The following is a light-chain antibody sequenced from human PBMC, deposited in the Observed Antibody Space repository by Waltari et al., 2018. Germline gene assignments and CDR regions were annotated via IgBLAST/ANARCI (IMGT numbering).Light chain of an antibody. CDR1: HNISNR. CDR3: QQSRNIPYT. CDR2: YAT. J-gene: IGKJ2*01. V-gene: IGKV1-39*01. Sequence: DIQMTQSPSSLSASVGDRLTNTCRASHNISNRFHWYQQKPGKAPKVLIYYATTLQSGVPSRFSGIGSGTDFTLTIGSLQPEDFATYYCQQSRNIPYTFGQGTKLDIK.